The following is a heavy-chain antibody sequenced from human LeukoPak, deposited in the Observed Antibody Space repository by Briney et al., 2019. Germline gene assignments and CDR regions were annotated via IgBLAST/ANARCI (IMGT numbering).Heavy chain of an antibody. J-gene: IGHJ4*02. V-gene: IGHV4-31*03. Sequence: SETLSLTCTVSGGSISSGGYSWSWIRQHPGKGLEWIGYIYYSGSTYYNPSLKSRVTISVDTSKNQFSLKLSSVTAADTAVYYCARVGYYDSSGYSTLPFDYWGQGTLVTVSS. CDR3: ARVGYYDSSGYSTLPFDY. CDR1: GGSISSGGYS. D-gene: IGHD3-22*01. CDR2: IYYSGST.